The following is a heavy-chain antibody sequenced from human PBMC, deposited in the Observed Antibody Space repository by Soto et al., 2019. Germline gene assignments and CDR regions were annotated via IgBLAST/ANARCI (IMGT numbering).Heavy chain of an antibody. Sequence: GGSLRLSCAASGFTFSSYSMNWVRQAPGKGLEWVSYISSSSSTIYYADSVKGRFTISRDNAKNSLYLQMNSLRAEDTAVYYCASRYCSSTSCPNYYYYYMDVWGKGTMVTVSS. CDR1: GFTFSSYS. J-gene: IGHJ6*03. D-gene: IGHD2-2*01. CDR2: ISSSSSTI. CDR3: ASRYCSSTSCPNYYYYYMDV. V-gene: IGHV3-48*01.